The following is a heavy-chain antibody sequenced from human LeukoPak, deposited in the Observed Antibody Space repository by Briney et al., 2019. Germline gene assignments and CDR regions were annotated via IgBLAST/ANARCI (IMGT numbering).Heavy chain of an antibody. CDR2: IRSKAYGGTT. J-gene: IGHJ4*02. V-gene: IGHV3-49*03. CDR3: TRDFFGSISRY. D-gene: IGHD3-3*02. Sequence: GGSLRPSCTASGFTFGDYAMSWFRQAPGKGLEWVGFIRSKAYGGTTEYAASVKGRFTISRDDSKSIAYLQMNSLKTEDTAVYYCTRDFFGSISRYWGQGTLVTVSS. CDR1: GFTFGDYA.